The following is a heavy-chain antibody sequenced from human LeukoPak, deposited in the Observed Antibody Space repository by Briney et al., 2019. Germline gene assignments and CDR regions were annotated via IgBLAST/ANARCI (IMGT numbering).Heavy chain of an antibody. J-gene: IGHJ6*03. CDR3: ARQAAIFGVVTPNYYYYYYMDV. CDR1: GGSFSGYY. V-gene: IGHV4-34*01. Sequence: SETLSLTCAVYGGSFSGYYWSWIRQPPGKGLEWIGEINHSGSTNYNPSLKSRVTISVDTSKNQFSLKLSSVTAADTAVYYCARQAAIFGVVTPNYYYYYYMDVWGKGTTVTVSS. D-gene: IGHD3-3*01. CDR2: INHSGST.